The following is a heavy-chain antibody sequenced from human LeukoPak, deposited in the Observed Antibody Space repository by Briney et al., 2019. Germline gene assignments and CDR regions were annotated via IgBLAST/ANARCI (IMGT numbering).Heavy chain of an antibody. V-gene: IGHV5-51*01. CDR2: IYPGDSDT. Sequence: GESLQISCKGSGYSFTSYWIGWVRQMPGKGLEWMGIIYPGDSDTRYSPSFQGQVTISADKSISTAYLQWSSPKASDTAMYYCARRGRYCSSTSCFDYWGQGTLVTVSS. CDR1: GYSFTSYW. D-gene: IGHD2-2*01. J-gene: IGHJ4*02. CDR3: ARRGRYCSSTSCFDY.